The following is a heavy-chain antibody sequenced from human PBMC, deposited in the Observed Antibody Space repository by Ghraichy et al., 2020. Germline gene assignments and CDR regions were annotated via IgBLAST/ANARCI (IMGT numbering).Heavy chain of an antibody. Sequence: GGSLRLSCAASGFTFSSYSMNWVRQAPGKGLEWVSSISSSSSYIYYADSVKGRFTISRDNAKNSLYLQMNSLRAEDTAVYYCARAQISSGWDYYGMDVWGQGTTVTVSS. V-gene: IGHV3-21*01. D-gene: IGHD6-19*01. CDR1: GFTFSSYS. CDR2: ISSSSSYI. J-gene: IGHJ6*02. CDR3: ARAQISSGWDYYGMDV.